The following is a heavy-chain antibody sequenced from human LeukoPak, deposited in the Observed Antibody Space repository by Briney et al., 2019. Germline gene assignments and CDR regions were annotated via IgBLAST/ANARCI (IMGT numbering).Heavy chain of an antibody. V-gene: IGHV6-1*01. Sequence: SQTLSLTCAISGDSVSSNRAAWNWFRQSPSRGLEWLGRTYYTSKWYNDYAVSVKSRITVNPDTSKSQFSLHLNSVTPEDTAVYYRARQGFRRFDPWGQGTLVTVSS. J-gene: IGHJ5*02. CDR3: ARQGFRRFDP. CDR2: TYYTSKWYN. D-gene: IGHD3-3*01. CDR1: GDSVSSNRAA.